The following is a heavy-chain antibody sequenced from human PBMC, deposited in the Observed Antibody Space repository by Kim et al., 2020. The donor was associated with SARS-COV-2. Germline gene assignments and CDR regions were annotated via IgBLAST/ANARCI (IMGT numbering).Heavy chain of an antibody. CDR3: TRYFYF. V-gene: IGHV4-30-4*01. J-gene: IGHJ4*02. Sequence: YSTGRTDYNPPLKSRDAISVDTSKNQFSLNLSSVTAADTAVYYCTRYFYFWGQGTLVTVSS. CDR2: YSTGRT.